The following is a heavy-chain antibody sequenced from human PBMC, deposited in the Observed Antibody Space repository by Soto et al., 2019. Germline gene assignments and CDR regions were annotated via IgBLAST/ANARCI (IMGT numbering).Heavy chain of an antibody. D-gene: IGHD2-21*02. V-gene: IGHV1-2*02. Sequence: QVQLVQSGAEVKKPGASVKVSCKVSGYTFTGNYMHWMRQAPGQGPEWMGWINPRNGDTDYAQKFEGRVYITRDTAISTAYMDLSRLTSDDTAIYFCVRGGGVDLVTPTRIVFDYWGQVTLFTVSS. J-gene: IGHJ4*02. CDR2: INPRNGDT. CDR1: GYTFTGNY. CDR3: VRGGGVDLVTPTRIVFDY.